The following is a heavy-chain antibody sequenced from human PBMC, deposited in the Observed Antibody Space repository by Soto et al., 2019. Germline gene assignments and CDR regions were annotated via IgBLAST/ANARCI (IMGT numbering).Heavy chain of an antibody. CDR3: AREEIAVAGTGFAFDI. V-gene: IGHV1-18*01. Sequence: ASVQVSCKASGYTFTSYGISWVRQAPGQGLEWMGWISAYNGNTNYAQKLQGRVTMTTDTSTSTAYMELRSLRSDDTAVYYCAREEIAVAGTGFAFDIWGQGTMVTVSS. CDR1: GYTFTSYG. J-gene: IGHJ3*02. D-gene: IGHD6-19*01. CDR2: ISAYNGNT.